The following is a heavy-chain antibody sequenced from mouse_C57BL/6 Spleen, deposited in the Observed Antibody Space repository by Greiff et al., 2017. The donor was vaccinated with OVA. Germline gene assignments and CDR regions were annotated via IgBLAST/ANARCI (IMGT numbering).Heavy chain of an antibody. CDR3: AGLRLGDFDY. CDR2: INPSSGYT. D-gene: IGHD1-1*01. Sequence: QVQLKQSGAELARPGASVKMSCKASGYTFTSYTMHWVKQRPGQGLEWIGYINPSSGYTKYNQKFKDKATLTADKSSSTAYMQLSSLTAEDSAVYYCAGLRLGDFDYWGQGTTLTVSS. J-gene: IGHJ2*01. CDR1: GYTFTSYT. V-gene: IGHV1-4*01.